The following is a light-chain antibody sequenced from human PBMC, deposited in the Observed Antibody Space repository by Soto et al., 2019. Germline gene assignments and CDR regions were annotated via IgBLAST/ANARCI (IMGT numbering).Light chain of an antibody. J-gene: IGLJ2*01. V-gene: IGLV1-47*01. Sequence: QSVLTQPPSASGTPGQRVTISCSGSSSNIGSNYVYWYQQLPGTAPKLLIYRNNQRPSGVPDRFSGSKSGTSASLAISGLRSEDDAYYYCAAWDDSLSALFGGGTKLTVL. CDR3: AAWDDSLSAL. CDR1: SSNIGSNY. CDR2: RNN.